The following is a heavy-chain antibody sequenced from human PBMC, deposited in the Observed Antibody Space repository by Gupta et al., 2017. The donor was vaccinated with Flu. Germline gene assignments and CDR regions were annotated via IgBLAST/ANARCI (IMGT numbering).Heavy chain of an antibody. D-gene: IGHD5-18*01. CDR1: GFTFSSYW. CDR3: AREAVDTAMVTYYYGMDV. J-gene: IGHJ6*02. CDR2: INSDGSST. Sequence: EVQLVESGGGLVQPGWSLRLSCAASGFTFSSYWMHWVRQGPGKGLVWVSRINSDGSSTSYADSVKGRFTISRDNAKNTLYLQMNSLRAEDTAVYYCAREAVDTAMVTYYYGMDVWGQGTTVTVSS. V-gene: IGHV3-74*01.